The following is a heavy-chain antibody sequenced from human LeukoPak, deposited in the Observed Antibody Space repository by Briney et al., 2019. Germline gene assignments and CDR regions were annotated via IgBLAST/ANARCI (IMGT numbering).Heavy chain of an antibody. D-gene: IGHD2-2*02. CDR1: GFTFSSYA. V-gene: IGHV3-23*01. CDR3: AKDRGLDCSSTSCYSSGLLDY. J-gene: IGHJ4*02. Sequence: PGGSLRFSCAASGFTFSSYAMSWVRQAPGKGLEWVSAISGSGGSTYYADSVKGRFTISRDNSKNTLYLQMNSLRAEDTAVYYCAKDRGLDCSSTSCYSSGLLDYWGQGTLVTVSS. CDR2: ISGSGGST.